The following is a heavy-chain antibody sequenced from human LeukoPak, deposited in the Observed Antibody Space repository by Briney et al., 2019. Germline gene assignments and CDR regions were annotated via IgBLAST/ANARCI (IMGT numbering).Heavy chain of an antibody. J-gene: IGHJ4*02. CDR3: VRDRGTYRPIDY. CDR2: IRSKANSYAT. Sequence: SGGSLRLSCAASGFTFSGSAMHWVRQASGKGLEWVGRIRSKANSYATAYAASVKGRFTISRDDSKNTAYLQMNSLKTEDTAIYYCVRDRGTYRPIDYWGQGTLVTVSS. CDR1: GFTFSGSA. D-gene: IGHD1-26*01. V-gene: IGHV3-73*01.